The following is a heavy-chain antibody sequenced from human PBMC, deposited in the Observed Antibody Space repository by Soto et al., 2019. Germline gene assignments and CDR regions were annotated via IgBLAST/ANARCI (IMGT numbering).Heavy chain of an antibody. V-gene: IGHV3-7*03. Sequence: EVQLVESGGGLVQPRGSLRLSCTTSGFTFSSYWMNWVRQAPGKGLEWVGRIKQDGSQKNYVDSVKGRFTISRDNAEMSLYLLMNSLRDEDTALYYCARGTTSGATYLDYWGQGALVTVS. J-gene: IGHJ4*02. CDR3: ARGTTSGATYLDY. CDR1: GFTFSSYW. D-gene: IGHD1-26*01. CDR2: IKQDGSQK.